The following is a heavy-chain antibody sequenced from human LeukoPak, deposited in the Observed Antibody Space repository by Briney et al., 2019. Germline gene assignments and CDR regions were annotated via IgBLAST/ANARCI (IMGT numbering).Heavy chain of an antibody. CDR2: IYPGDSDT. J-gene: IGHJ4*02. V-gene: IGHV5-51*01. CDR1: GYSFTSYW. D-gene: IGHD3-22*01. CDR3: ARPQYDSSGYGHFDY. Sequence: GESLKISCKGSGYSFTSYWIGWVRQMPGKGLEWMGIIYPGDSDTRYSPSFQGQVTVSADKSISTAYLQWSSLKASDTAMYYCARPQYDSSGYGHFDYWGQGTLVTVSS.